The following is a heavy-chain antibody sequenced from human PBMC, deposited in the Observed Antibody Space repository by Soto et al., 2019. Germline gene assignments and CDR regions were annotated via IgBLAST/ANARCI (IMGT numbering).Heavy chain of an antibody. CDR1: GGSIDSGDYY. Sequence: PSETLSLTCTVSGGSIDSGDYYWSWIRQPPGKGLEWIGYVYYSGTTNYNPFLKSRVTLSLDKSKNQFSLKMNSVTAADTAVYSCAGDLIAPPTYFSPWGQGTLVTVAS. D-gene: IGHD1-26*01. V-gene: IGHV4-61*08. J-gene: IGHJ5*02. CDR2: VYYSGTT. CDR3: AGDLIAPPTYFSP.